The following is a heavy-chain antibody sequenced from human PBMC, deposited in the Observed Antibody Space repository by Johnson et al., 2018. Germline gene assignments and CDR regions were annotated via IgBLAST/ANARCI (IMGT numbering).Heavy chain of an antibody. J-gene: IGHJ6*02. CDR1: GGSISSSSYY. D-gene: IGHD3-3*01. V-gene: IGHV4-39*01. CDR2: IYYSGST. CDR3: ARQNNYDFWSGYPIYGMDV. Sequence: QVQLQESGPGLVEPSETLSLTCTVSGGSISSSSYYWGWIRQPPGKGLEWIGSIYYSGSTYYNPSLKSRVTISVDTSKNQFSLKLRSVTAADTAVYYCARQNNYDFWSGYPIYGMDVWGQGTTVTVSS.